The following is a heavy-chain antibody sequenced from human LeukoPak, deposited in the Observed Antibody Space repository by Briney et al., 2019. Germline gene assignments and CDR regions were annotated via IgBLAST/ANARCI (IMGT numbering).Heavy chain of an antibody. Sequence: GESLRLSCATSGFTFSAYSLSWVRQAPGKGLEWVSHITRPGTTTYYAESVRGRFTISRDNSKNTLYLQMNSLRADDTAIYYCARGPPMYSYGSSAYHYDYFEYWGQGTLVTVSS. CDR1: GFTFSAYS. D-gene: IGHD3-22*01. J-gene: IGHJ4*02. CDR2: ITRPGTTT. V-gene: IGHV3-48*01. CDR3: ARGPPMYSYGSSAYHYDYFEY.